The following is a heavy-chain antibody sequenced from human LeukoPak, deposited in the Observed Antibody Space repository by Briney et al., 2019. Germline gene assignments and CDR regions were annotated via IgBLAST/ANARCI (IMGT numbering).Heavy chain of an antibody. Sequence: GKSLTLSCVVSGFNFDNFAMHWVRQPSGKGLEWVAVISHDARTKYYADSMKGRITISRDNSKNTLYLQMNSLSAEDTAVYYCAKGYYDFWSGPSSAYYYMDVWGKGTTVTVSS. CDR2: ISHDARTK. J-gene: IGHJ6*03. D-gene: IGHD3-3*01. V-gene: IGHV3-30*04. CDR3: AKGYYDFWSGPSSAYYYMDV. CDR1: GFNFDNFA.